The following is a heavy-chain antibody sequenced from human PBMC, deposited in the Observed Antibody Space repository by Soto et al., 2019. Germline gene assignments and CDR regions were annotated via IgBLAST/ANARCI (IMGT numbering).Heavy chain of an antibody. CDR3: ASGIQLWLRRINNGYSG. J-gene: IGHJ4*02. D-gene: IGHD5-18*01. CDR1: GGTFSTYA. CDR2: IIPMFGTA. Sequence: SVKVSCKAPGGTFSTYAMSWVRQAPGQGLEWMGGIIPMFGTANYAQRFQDRVTITADESTNTVYMELSSLRSEDTAVYFCASGIQLWLRRINNGYSGWGQGTLVTVSS. V-gene: IGHV1-69*13.